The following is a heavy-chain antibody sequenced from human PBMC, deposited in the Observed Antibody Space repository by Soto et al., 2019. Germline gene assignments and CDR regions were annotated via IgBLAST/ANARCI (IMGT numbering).Heavy chain of an antibody. V-gene: IGHV3-33*08. CDR3: AREVRYDILTAPLDY. CDR2: IWYDGSNK. CDR1: GFTFSSYG. D-gene: IGHD3-9*01. J-gene: IGHJ4*02. Sequence: GGSLRLSCAASGFTFSSYGMHWVRQAPGKGLEWVAIIWYDGSNKYYADSVKGRFTISRDNSKNTLYLQMNSLRAKDTAVYYCAREVRYDILTAPLDYWGQGTLVTVSS.